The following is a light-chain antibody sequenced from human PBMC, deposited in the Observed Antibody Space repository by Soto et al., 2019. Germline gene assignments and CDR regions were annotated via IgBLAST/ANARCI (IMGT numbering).Light chain of an antibody. J-gene: IGLJ2*01. V-gene: IGLV2-14*02. Sequence: QSALTQPASVSGSPEQSITISCTGTSSDVGAYNLVSWYQQHPGKAPRLIIYEGSKRPSGISHRFSGSKSDNTASLTISGLRAEDEAHYYCSSFTSKSTLIFGGGTQLTVL. CDR2: EGS. CDR1: SSDVGAYNL. CDR3: SSFTSKSTLI.